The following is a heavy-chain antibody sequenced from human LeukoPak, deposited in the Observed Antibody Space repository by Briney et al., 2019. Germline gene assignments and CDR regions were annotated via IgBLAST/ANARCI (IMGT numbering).Heavy chain of an antibody. CDR3: ARVVGGDDYYDSSGVLDY. CDR1: GFTFSSYA. V-gene: IGHV3-30-3*01. J-gene: IGHJ4*02. D-gene: IGHD3-22*01. Sequence: GGSLRLSCAASGFTFSSYAIHWVRQAPGKGLEWVALISYDGNKKYYADSVKGRFTISRDNSKNTLYLQMNSLRAEDTAVYYCARVVGGDDYYDSSGVLDYWGQGTLVTVSS. CDR2: ISYDGNKK.